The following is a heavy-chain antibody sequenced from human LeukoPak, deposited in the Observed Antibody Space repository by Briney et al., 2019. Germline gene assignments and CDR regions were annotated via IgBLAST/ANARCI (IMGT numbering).Heavy chain of an antibody. CDR3: VRDNYGVDY. V-gene: IGHV3-74*01. Sequence: PGGSLRLSCAASGLTFSRYWMQWVRQAPGKGPVWVSHINSDGSSTSYADFVQGRFTISRDNAKNTLYLQMNSLRVEDTAMYYCVRDNYGVDYWGQGTLVTVSS. D-gene: IGHD4-17*01. CDR1: GLTFSRYW. J-gene: IGHJ4*02. CDR2: INSDGSST.